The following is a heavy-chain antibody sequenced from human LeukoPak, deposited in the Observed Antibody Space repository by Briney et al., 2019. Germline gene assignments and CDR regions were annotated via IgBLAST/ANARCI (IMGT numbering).Heavy chain of an antibody. CDR2: IYPGDSDA. CDR1: GYSFNSYW. J-gene: IGHJ4*02. V-gene: IGHV5-51*01. CDR3: ARRRDLYSGSYYPFDY. D-gene: IGHD1-26*01. Sequence: LGESLKISCKGSGYSFNSYWIGCGRQRPRKGLKWMGVIYPGDSDARYSPSFQGQVTISADKSISAAYLQWSSLKASDTAMYYCARRRDLYSGSYYPFDYWGQGTLVTVSS.